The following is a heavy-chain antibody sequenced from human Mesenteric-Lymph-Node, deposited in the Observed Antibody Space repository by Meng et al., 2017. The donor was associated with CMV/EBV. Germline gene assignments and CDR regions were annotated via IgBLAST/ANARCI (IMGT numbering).Heavy chain of an antibody. CDR1: GFTVSSNY. CDR2: IYSGGST. V-gene: IGHV3-53*01. Sequence: GESLKISCAASGFTVSSNYMSWVRQAPGKGLEWVSVIYSGGSTYYADSVKGRFTISRDNSKNTLYLQMNSLRAEDTAVYYCARDGYCSGGSCYKPYYFDYWGQGTLVTVSS. D-gene: IGHD2-15*01. CDR3: ARDGYCSGGSCYKPYYFDY. J-gene: IGHJ4*02.